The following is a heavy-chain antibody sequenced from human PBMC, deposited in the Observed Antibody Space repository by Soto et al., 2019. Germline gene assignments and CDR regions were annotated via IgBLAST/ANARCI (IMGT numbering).Heavy chain of an antibody. Sequence: SETLSLTCAVYGGSFSGYYWSWIRQPPGKGLEWIGEINHSGSTNYNPSLKSRVTISVDTSKNQFSLKLSSVTAAGTAVYYCARGLKFWSGYPRYYYYYGMDVWGQGTTVTVSS. J-gene: IGHJ6*02. D-gene: IGHD3-3*01. CDR2: INHSGST. CDR1: GGSFSGYY. CDR3: ARGLKFWSGYPRYYYYYGMDV. V-gene: IGHV4-34*01.